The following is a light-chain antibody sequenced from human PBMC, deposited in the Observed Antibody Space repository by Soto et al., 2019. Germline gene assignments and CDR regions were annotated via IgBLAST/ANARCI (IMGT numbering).Light chain of an antibody. Sequence: DIQMTQSPSSLSASVGDRVTITCRASLPISSYLNWYQQKPGKAPKLLIYAASSLDSEVPLRFSGSGSGTEFALTISSLQPEDFATYYCLQHNTYPWTFGQGTKVDIK. CDR3: LQHNTYPWT. CDR1: LPISSY. J-gene: IGKJ1*01. CDR2: AAS. V-gene: IGKV1-17*01.